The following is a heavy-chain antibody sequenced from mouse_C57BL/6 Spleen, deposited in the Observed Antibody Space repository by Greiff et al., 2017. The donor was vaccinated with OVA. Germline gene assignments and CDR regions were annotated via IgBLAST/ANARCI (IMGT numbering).Heavy chain of an antibody. V-gene: IGHV1-50*01. CDR1: GYTFTSYW. Sequence: VQLQQPGAELVKPGASVKLSCKASGYTFTSYWMQWVKQRPGQGLEWIGEIDPSDSYTNYNQKFKGKATLTVDTSSSTAYMQLSSLTSEDSAVYYCARGNWGNFDYWGQGTTLTVSS. D-gene: IGHD4-1*01. CDR3: ARGNWGNFDY. CDR2: IDPSDSYT. J-gene: IGHJ2*01.